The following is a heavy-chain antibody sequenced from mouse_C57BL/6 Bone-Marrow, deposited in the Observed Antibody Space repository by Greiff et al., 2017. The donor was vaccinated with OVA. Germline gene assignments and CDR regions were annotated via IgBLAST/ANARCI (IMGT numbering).Heavy chain of an antibody. CDR2: ISNLAYSI. Sequence: EVQVVESGGGLVQPGGSLKLSCAASGFTFSDYGMAWVRQAPRTGPEWVAFISNLAYSIYYADPVTGRFTISREKAKNTLYLEMSSLRSEYTAMYYCARFYYGSSYWYFDVWGTGTTVTVSS. CDR1: GFTFSDYG. D-gene: IGHD1-1*01. CDR3: ARFYYGSSYWYFDV. J-gene: IGHJ1*03. V-gene: IGHV5-15*01.